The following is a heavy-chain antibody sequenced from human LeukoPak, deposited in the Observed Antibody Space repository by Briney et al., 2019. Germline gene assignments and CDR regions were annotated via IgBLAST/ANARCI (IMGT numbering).Heavy chain of an antibody. D-gene: IGHD4-17*01. V-gene: IGHV3-53*01. J-gene: IGHJ5*02. Sequence: GGSLRLSCAASGFTFSSYAMSWVRQAPGKGLEWVSLIYSGGSTYYADSVKGRFTMSRDNSKNTVYLQMNSLRAEDTAVYYCVPTVTGRQSWGQGTLVTVSS. CDR3: VPTVTGRQS. CDR2: IYSGGST. CDR1: GFTFSSYA.